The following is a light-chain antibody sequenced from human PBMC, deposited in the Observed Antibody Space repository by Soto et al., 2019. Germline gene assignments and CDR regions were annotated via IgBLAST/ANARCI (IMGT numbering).Light chain of an antibody. CDR1: QSVSSY. CDR2: DAS. CDR3: QQYGSSGT. V-gene: IGKV3-11*01. J-gene: IGKJ1*01. Sequence: EIVLTQSPATLSLSPGERATLSYRASQSVSSYLARYQQKPGQAPRLLIYDASNRATGIPARFSGSGSGTDFTLTISRLEPEDFAVYYCQQYGSSGTFGQGTKVDIK.